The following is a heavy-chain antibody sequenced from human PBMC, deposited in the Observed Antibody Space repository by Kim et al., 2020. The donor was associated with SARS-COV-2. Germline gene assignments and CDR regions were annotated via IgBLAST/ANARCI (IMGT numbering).Heavy chain of an antibody. J-gene: IGHJ4*02. Sequence: GGSLRLSCAASGFTFSSYAMHWVRQAPGKGLEWVAVISYDGSNKYYADSVKGRFTISRDNSKNTLYLQMNSLRAEDTAVYFCARESTAMENYFDYWGQGT. D-gene: IGHD5-18*01. V-gene: IGHV3-30*04. CDR2: ISYDGSNK. CDR1: GFTFSSYA. CDR3: ARESTAMENYFDY.